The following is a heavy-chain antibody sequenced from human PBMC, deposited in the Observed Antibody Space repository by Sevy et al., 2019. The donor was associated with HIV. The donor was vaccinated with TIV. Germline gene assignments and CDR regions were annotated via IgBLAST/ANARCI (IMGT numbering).Heavy chain of an antibody. CDR3: ARVRSIYVDTTHYYAMDV. D-gene: IGHD5-18*01. V-gene: IGHV3-33*01. Sequence: GRSLRLSCAASGFTFSSYGMHWVRRAPGKGLEWVALTWYDGSTKFYADSVKGRFTISRDNSKNILSLQMNSLRADDTAVYYCARVRSIYVDTTHYYAMDVWGQGTTVTVSS. CDR1: GFTFSSYG. J-gene: IGHJ6*02. CDR2: TWYDGSTK.